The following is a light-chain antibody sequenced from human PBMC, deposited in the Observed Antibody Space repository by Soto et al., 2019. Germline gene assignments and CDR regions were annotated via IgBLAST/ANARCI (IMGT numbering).Light chain of an antibody. J-gene: IGKJ4*01. V-gene: IGKV4-1*01. CDR3: QQYDSTPLT. CDR2: WAS. Sequence: DIVMTQSPDSLAVSLGERATINCKSSQSVFYSSNNKNSLSWYQQKPGQPPKLLFYWASTRESGVPDRFSGSGSGTDFTLTISSLQAEDVAVYYCQQYDSTPLTFGGGTKVEIK. CDR1: QSVFYSSNNKNS.